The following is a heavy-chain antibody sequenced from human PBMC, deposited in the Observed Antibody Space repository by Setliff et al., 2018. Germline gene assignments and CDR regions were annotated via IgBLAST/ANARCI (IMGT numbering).Heavy chain of an antibody. CDR3: ARLSGELEYDWFDP. Sequence: ETLSLTCAVYGGSFSGYYWSWVRQAPGKGLEWVSSISSSSSYIYYADSVKGRFTISRDNAKNSLYLQMNSLRAEDTAVYYCARLSGELEYDWFDPWGQGTLVTVSS. J-gene: IGHJ5*02. CDR1: GGSFSGYY. V-gene: IGHV3-21*01. CDR2: ISSSSSYI. D-gene: IGHD1-1*01.